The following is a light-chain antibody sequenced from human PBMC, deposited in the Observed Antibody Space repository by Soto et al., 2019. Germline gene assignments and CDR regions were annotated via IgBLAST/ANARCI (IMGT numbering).Light chain of an antibody. V-gene: IGKV3-11*01. CDR1: QSVSSY. CDR2: DAS. J-gene: IGKJ4*01. CDR3: QQRSNWPPVT. Sequence: EIVLTQSPATLSLSPGERATLSCRASQSVSSYLAWYQQKPGQAPRLLIYDASNRATGIPARFSGSGSGTDSIPPSTAQSPEDFAIYYCQQRSNWPPVTFGGGTKVEIK.